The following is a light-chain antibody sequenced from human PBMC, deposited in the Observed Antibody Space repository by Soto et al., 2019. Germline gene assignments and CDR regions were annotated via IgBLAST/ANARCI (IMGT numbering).Light chain of an antibody. CDR2: LNSDGSH. CDR1: SGHSSYA. Sequence: QSVLTQSPSASASLGASVKLTCTLSSGHSSYAIAWHQQQPEKGPRYLMKLNSDGSHSKGDGIPDRFSGSSSXXXRYLTISSLQSEDEADYYCQTWGTGIVVFGGGTXXTVL. V-gene: IGLV4-69*01. CDR3: QTWGTGIVV. J-gene: IGLJ2*01.